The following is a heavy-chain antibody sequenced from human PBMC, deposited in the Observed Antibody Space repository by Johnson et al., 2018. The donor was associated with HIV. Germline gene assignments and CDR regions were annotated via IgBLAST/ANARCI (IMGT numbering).Heavy chain of an antibody. Sequence: VQLVESGGVVVQPGGSLRLSCAASGFIFSSYWMHWVRQATGKGLEWVSAIVTAGDTYYPGSVKGRFTISRENAKNSLYLQMNSLRAGDTAVYYCARRQGRTGAFDIWGQGTMVTVSS. CDR3: ARRQGRTGAFDI. CDR1: GFIFSSYW. J-gene: IGHJ3*02. V-gene: IGHV3-13*01. CDR2: IVTAGDT.